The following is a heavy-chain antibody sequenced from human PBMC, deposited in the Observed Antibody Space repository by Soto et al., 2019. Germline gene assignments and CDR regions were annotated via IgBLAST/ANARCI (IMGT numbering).Heavy chain of an antibody. CDR1: GFTFSNYD. D-gene: IGHD3-22*01. V-gene: IGHV3-30*18. CDR3: AKALSIIVAESFDV. CDR2: ISSDASNK. J-gene: IGHJ3*01. Sequence: QVQLVESGGGVVQPGRSLRLSCAASGFTFSNYDMHWVRQAPGKGLEWVAVISSDASNKYYAASVKGRFTISRDSSKNTVYVQMNSLRAEDTAVYYCAKALSIIVAESFDVWGQGTMVTVSS.